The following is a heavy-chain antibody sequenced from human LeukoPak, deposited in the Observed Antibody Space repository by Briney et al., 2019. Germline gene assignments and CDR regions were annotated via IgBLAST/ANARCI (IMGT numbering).Heavy chain of an antibody. J-gene: IGHJ6*03. CDR1: GYTFNSYD. V-gene: IGHV1-18*01. Sequence: GASVKVSCKASGYTFNSYDISWVRQAPGQGREWMGWISAYNGNTNYAQKLQGRVTMTTDTSTSTAYMELRSLRSDDTAVYYCARAGSGRYYYMDVWGKGTTVTVSS. D-gene: IGHD3-10*01. CDR2: ISAYNGNT. CDR3: ARAGSGRYYYMDV.